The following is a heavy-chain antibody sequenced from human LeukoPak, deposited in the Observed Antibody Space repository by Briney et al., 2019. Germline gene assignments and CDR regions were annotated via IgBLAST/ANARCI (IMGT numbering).Heavy chain of an antibody. Sequence: SETLSLTCTVSGGSISSYYWTWIRQPPGKGLEWIGYIYYSGSTNYNPSLKSRVTISVDTSKNQFSLSLSSVTAADTAVYYCARITFVVEGYGMDVWGQGTTVTVSS. CDR1: GGSISSYY. CDR3: ARITFVVEGYGMDV. J-gene: IGHJ6*02. D-gene: IGHD2-21*01. CDR2: IYYSGST. V-gene: IGHV4-59*08.